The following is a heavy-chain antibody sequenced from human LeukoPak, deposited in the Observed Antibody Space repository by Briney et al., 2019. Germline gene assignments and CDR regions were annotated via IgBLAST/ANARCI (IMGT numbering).Heavy chain of an antibody. Sequence: SETLSLTCTVSGDSINIYHWNWFRQPAGKGLEWVGRVFSTGSTNYNPSLKSRVTMSVDMSKNQVSLNLTSVTAADTAMYYCARDHLFFEGGNWFDPWGQGIQVTVSS. J-gene: IGHJ5*02. CDR2: VFSTGST. CDR3: ARDHLFFEGGNWFDP. V-gene: IGHV4-4*07. D-gene: IGHD2/OR15-2a*01. CDR1: GDSINIYH.